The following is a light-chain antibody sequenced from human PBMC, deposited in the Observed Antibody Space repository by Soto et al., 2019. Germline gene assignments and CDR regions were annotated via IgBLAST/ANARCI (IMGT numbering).Light chain of an antibody. CDR2: DVN. J-gene: IGLJ1*01. V-gene: IGLV2-14*01. CDR1: SSDVGGYNY. Sequence: QSVLTQPASVSGSPGQSITISCTGASSDVGGYNYVSWYQQRPDEAPKLMIYDVNNRPSGVSNRFSGSKSGNTASLTISGLQAEDEADYHCSSYTSSITYVFGTGT. CDR3: SSYTSSITYV.